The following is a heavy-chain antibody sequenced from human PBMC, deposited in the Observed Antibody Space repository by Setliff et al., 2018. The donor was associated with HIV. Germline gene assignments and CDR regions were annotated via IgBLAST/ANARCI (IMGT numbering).Heavy chain of an antibody. D-gene: IGHD4-17*01. J-gene: IGHJ6*03. V-gene: IGHV1-3*01. CDR1: GYTFATYA. CDR2: INPGNGNT. CDR3: ARGRGNDYGDYSYYYYMDV. Sequence: GASVKVSCKASGYTFATYAVLLVRQAPGQRLESMGWINPGNGNTKYSQKFQGRVTISMDASATTLYMELSSLRSEDTAVYYCARGRGNDYGDYSYYYYMDVWGKGTTVTVSS.